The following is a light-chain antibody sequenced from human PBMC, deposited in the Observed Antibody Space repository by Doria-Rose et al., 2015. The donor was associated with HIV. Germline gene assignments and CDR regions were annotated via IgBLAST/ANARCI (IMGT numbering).Light chain of an antibody. CDR2: EVS. Sequence: PNLRIDEVSNRPSWVSNRFSGSQSGDTASRTISGLQAEDEADYYCSSYTTSSTLGLGGGTKLTVL. CDR3: SSYTTSSTLG. V-gene: IGLV2-14*01. J-gene: IGLJ2*01.